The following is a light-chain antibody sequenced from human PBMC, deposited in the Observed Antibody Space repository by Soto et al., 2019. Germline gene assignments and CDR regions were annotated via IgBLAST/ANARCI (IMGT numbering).Light chain of an antibody. CDR2: DVT. Sequence: QSALTQPASVSGSPGQSIAISCTGTSSDVDTYDYVSWYQQHPGQAPKLMIYDVTNRPPGVADRYSGAKSGNTASLTISGLQAEDEADYYCTSQRPSTLVDFGTRIKLTLL. CDR3: TSQRPSTLVD. J-gene: IGLJ1*01. CDR1: SSDVDTYDY. V-gene: IGLV2-14*03.